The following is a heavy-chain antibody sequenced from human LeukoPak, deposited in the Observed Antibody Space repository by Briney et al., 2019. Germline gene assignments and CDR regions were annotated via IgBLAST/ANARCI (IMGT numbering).Heavy chain of an antibody. CDR2: IWGDGSSR. J-gene: IGHJ4*02. Sequence: PGRSLRLSCVKTGFSISNYAINWVRQAPGKGLEWVAVIWGDGSSRVYAGSVRGRFTMSSDNSKNTVYLQMNNLRDEDTAVYYCAKSGDTGFDFFDFWGQGTLVTVSS. CDR3: AKSGDTGFDFFDF. CDR1: GFSISNYA. D-gene: IGHD5-12*01. V-gene: IGHV3-33*06.